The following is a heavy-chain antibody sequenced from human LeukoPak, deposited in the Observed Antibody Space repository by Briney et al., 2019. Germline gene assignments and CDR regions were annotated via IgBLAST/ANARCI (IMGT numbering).Heavy chain of an antibody. CDR1: GFTFSSYY. J-gene: IGHJ5*02. V-gene: IGHV1-46*04. CDR3: ARDSLQTRYNWNDEWRKNWFDP. D-gene: IGHD1-1*01. Sequence: ASVKVSCKASGFTFSSYYIQWMRQAPGQGLEWMAIINPRDGSTKSTEKLQGRVTMTADTSTGTVYMELSSLRSEDTAVYYCARDSLQTRYNWNDEWRKNWFDPWGQGTLVTVSS. CDR2: INPRDGST.